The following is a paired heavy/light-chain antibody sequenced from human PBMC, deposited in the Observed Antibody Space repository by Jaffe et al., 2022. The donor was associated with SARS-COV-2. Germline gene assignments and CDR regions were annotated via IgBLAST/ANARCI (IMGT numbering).Heavy chain of an antibody. CDR2: IYYTEST. J-gene: IGHJ4*02. V-gene: IGHV4-31*03. CDR3: ARAKYDCWSGYPYGNEWFDY. CDR1: GDSISSGGYY. Sequence: QVQLQESGPGLVKPSQTLSLTCTVSGDSISSGGYYWSWIRQHPGKGLEWIGYIYYTESTYYNPSLKSRITISIDTSKNHFSLKLSSVTAADTAVYYCARAKYDCWSGYPYGNEWFDYWGQGTLVTVSS. D-gene: IGHD3-3*01.
Light chain of an antibody. CDR3: MIWHSSSVV. CDR1: SGINVGTYR. J-gene: IGLJ2*01. Sequence: QAVLTQPSSLSASPGASASLTCTLRSGINVGTYRIYWYQQKPGSPPQYLLGYKSDSDKQQGSGVPSRFSGSKDASANAGILLISGLQSEDEADYYCMIWHSSSVVFGGGTKLTVL. CDR2: YKSDSDK. V-gene: IGLV5-45*02.